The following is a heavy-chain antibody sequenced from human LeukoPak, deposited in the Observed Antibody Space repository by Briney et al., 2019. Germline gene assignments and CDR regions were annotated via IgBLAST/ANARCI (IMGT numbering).Heavy chain of an antibody. CDR3: ARDKQSNWESPGVFDY. D-gene: IGHD7-27*01. CDR1: GFTFSSYS. J-gene: IGHJ4*02. Sequence: GGSLRLSCAASGFTFSSYSMNWVRQAPGKGLEWVSYISSSSSTIYYADSVKGRFTISRDNAKNSLYLQMNSLRAEDSAVYYCARDKQSNWESPGVFDYWGQGTLVTVSS. V-gene: IGHV3-48*04. CDR2: ISSSSSTI.